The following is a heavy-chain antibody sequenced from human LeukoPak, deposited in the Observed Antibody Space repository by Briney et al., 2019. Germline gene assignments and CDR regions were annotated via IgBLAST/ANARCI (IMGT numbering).Heavy chain of an antibody. J-gene: IGHJ5*02. CDR2: IYYSGST. Sequence: PSETLSLTCTVSGGSISSYYWSWIRQPPGKGLEWIGYIYYSGSTSYNPSLKSRVTISVDTSKNQFSLKLSSVTAADTAVYYCARGGGTIFGVVIIPVDWFDPWGQGTLVTVSS. CDR3: ARGGGTIFGVVIIPVDWFDP. V-gene: IGHV4-59*01. CDR1: GGSISSYY. D-gene: IGHD3-3*01.